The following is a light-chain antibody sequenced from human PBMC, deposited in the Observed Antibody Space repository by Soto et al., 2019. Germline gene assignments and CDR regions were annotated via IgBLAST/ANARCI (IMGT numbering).Light chain of an antibody. CDR2: EVT. CDR1: SSDIGAYNY. J-gene: IGLJ2*01. V-gene: IGLV2-8*01. CDR3: SSYSGSNTVL. Sequence: QSALTQPPSASGSPGQSITISCAGTSSDIGAYNYVSWYQQHPGKAPKLIIYEVTRRPSGVPARFSGSKSGNTASLTVSGLQAEDEGDYYCSSYSGSNTVLFGGGTKLTVL.